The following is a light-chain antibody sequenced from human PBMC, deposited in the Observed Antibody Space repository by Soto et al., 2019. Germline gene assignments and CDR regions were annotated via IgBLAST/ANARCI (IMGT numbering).Light chain of an antibody. Sequence: DIVMTQSPDSLAVSLGERATINCKSSQSVLYSSNNKNYLAWYQQKPGQPPKLLIYWASTRESGVLDRFSGSGSGTDFTLTISSLQAEDVAVYYCQQYYSTPRTFGQGTKVDIK. V-gene: IGKV4-1*01. CDR1: QSVLYSSNNKNY. J-gene: IGKJ1*01. CDR3: QQYYSTPRT. CDR2: WAS.